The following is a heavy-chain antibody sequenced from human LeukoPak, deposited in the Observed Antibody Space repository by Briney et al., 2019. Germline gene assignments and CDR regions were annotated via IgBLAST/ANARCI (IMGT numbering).Heavy chain of an antibody. J-gene: IGHJ4*02. D-gene: IGHD3-9*01. CDR3: AREEYYGILTGLDY. CDR2: ISYDGSNK. V-gene: IGHV3-30-3*01. CDR1: GFTFSSYA. Sequence: GGSLRLSCAASGFTFSSYAMHWVRQAPGKGLEWVAVISYDGSNKYYADSVKGRFTISRDNSKNTLYLQMNSLRAEDTAVYYCAREEYYGILTGLDYWGQGTLVTVSS.